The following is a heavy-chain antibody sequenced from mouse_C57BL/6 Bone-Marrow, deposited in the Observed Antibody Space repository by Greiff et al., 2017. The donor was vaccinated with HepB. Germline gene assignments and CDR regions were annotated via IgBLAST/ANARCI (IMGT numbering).Heavy chain of an antibody. J-gene: IGHJ1*03. Sequence: QVQLQQSGAELARPGASVKLSCKASGYTFTSYGISWVKQRTGQGLEWIGEIYPRSGNTYYNEKFKGKATLTADKSSSTAYMELRSLTSEDSAVYFCARGPPDYYGSSYWYFDVWGTGTTVTVSS. D-gene: IGHD1-1*01. V-gene: IGHV1-81*01. CDR3: ARGPPDYYGSSYWYFDV. CDR1: GYTFTSYG. CDR2: IYPRSGNT.